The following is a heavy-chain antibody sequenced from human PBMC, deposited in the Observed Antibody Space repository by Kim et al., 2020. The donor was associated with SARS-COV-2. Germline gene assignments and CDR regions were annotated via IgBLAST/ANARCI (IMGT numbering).Heavy chain of an antibody. CDR3: TRGPRILVGATAVDY. J-gene: IGHJ4*02. V-gene: IGHV1-46*03. D-gene: IGHD1-26*01. Sequence: QKFQGRVTMTRDTSTSTVYMELSSLRSEDTAVYYCTRGPRILVGATAVDYWGQGTLVTVSS.